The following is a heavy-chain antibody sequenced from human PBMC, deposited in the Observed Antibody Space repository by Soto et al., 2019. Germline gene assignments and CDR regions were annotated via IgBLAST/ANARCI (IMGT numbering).Heavy chain of an antibody. CDR1: GGSISSSGYY. CDR3: ARRSYYGSGSIFDY. CDR2: IYYSWST. V-gene: IGHV4-39*01. D-gene: IGHD3-10*01. J-gene: IGHJ4*02. Sequence: QLQLQESGPGLVKPSETLSLTCTVSGGSISSSGYYWGWIRQPPGKGLEWIGNIYYSWSTNYNPSLTSRVTISVDTSKNQFSLSVGSVTAADTAVYYCARRSYYGSGSIFDYWGQGTLVTVSS.